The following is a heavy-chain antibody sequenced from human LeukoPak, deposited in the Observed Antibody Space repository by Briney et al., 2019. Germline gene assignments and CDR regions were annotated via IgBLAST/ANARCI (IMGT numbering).Heavy chain of an antibody. CDR2: IIPILGIA. Sequence: GASVKVSCKASGGTFSSYAISWVRQAPGQGLEWMGRIIPILGIANYAQKFQGRVTITADKSTSTAYMELSSLRSEDTAVYYCARAMLYYYGSSGYYLDYWGQGTLVTVSS. D-gene: IGHD3-22*01. J-gene: IGHJ4*02. CDR3: ARAMLYYYGSSGYYLDY. V-gene: IGHV1-69*04. CDR1: GGTFSSYA.